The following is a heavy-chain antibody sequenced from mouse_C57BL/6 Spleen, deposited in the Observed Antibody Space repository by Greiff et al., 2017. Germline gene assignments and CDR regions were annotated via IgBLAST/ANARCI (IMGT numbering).Heavy chain of an antibody. Sequence: QVQLQQPGAELVRPGTSVKLSCKASGYTFTSYWMHWVKQRPGQGLEWIGVIDPSDSYTNYNQKFKGKATLTVDTSASTAYMQLSSLTSEDSAVYYCARSYYGNLYYFDYWGQGTTLTVSS. D-gene: IGHD2-1*01. CDR3: ARSYYGNLYYFDY. CDR2: IDPSDSYT. J-gene: IGHJ2*01. CDR1: GYTFTSYW. V-gene: IGHV1-59*01.